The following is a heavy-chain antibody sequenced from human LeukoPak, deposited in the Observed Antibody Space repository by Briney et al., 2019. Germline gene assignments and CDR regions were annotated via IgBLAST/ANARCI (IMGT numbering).Heavy chain of an antibody. V-gene: IGHV5-51*01. CDR2: IYVGDSDT. D-gene: IGHD2-21*02. J-gene: IGHJ3*01. CDR3: ARCGHYDAYRV. Sequence: GDSLKISCKGSGHTFSISWIGWVRQKPGEGLEWMGIIYVGDSDTRYNPSFQGRVTISADRSTSTAYLQWSRLKSSDTAIYYCARCGHYDAYRVWGQGTLVSVSS. CDR1: GHTFSISW.